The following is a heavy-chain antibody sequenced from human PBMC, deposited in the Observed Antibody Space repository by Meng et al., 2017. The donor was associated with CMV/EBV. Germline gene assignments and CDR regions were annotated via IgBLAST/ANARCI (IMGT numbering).Heavy chain of an antibody. Sequence: SVTVSCKASGYTFPGYYMHWVRQAPGQGLEWMGWINPNSGGTNYAQKFQGRVTMTRDTSISTAYMELSRLRSDDTAVYYCARDEKVRVRGVTYYYYYGMDVWGQGTTVTVSS. CDR2: INPNSGGT. V-gene: IGHV1-2*02. J-gene: IGHJ6*02. CDR3: ARDEKVRVRGVTYYYYYGMDV. D-gene: IGHD3-10*01. CDR1: GYTFPGYY.